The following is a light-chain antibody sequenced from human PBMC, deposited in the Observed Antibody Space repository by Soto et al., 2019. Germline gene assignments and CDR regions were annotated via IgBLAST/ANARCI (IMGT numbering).Light chain of an antibody. V-gene: IGKV3-15*01. CDR2: GAS. J-gene: IGKJ1*01. Sequence: EIVMTQSPATLSVSPGERATLSCRASQSVSNNLAWYQKKPGQAPRLLIYGASTRATGIPARFSGSGSGTEFTLTISSLQSEDFGFYYCQQYNNWWTLGQGTRVDIK. CDR1: QSVSNN. CDR3: QQYNNWWT.